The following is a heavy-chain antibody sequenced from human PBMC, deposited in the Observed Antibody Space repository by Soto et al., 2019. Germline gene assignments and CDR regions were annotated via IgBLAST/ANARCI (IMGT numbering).Heavy chain of an antibody. D-gene: IGHD3-3*01. CDR2: ISGSGGST. CDR1: GFTFSSYA. V-gene: IGHV3-23*01. J-gene: IGHJ4*02. Sequence: LRLSCAASGFTFSSYAMSWVRQAPGKGLEWVSAISGSGGSTYYADSVKGRFTISRDNSKNTLYLQMNSLRAEDTAVYYCASPGPSLLHYDFWSGYSFDYWGQGTLVTVSS. CDR3: ASPGPSLLHYDFWSGYSFDY.